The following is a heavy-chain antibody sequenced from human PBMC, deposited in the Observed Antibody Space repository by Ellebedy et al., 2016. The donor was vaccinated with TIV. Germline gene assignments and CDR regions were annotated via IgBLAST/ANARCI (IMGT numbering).Heavy chain of an antibody. J-gene: IGHJ1*01. CDR1: GFTVSSNY. CDR3: ARTDCSGRSCYSFFNH. V-gene: IGHV3-53*01. D-gene: IGHD2-8*02. Sequence: GESLKISCVASGFTVSSNYMFWVRQAPGKGLEWVALQHSTDIPYYADSVSGRFTVSRDDSQNKLFLQMNNLRGDDKAVYYCARTDCSGRSCYSFFNHWGQGTLVTVSS. CDR2: QHSTDIP.